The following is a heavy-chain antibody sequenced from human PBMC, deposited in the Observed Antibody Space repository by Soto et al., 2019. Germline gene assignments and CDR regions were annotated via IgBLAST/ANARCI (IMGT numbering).Heavy chain of an antibody. J-gene: IGHJ4*02. CDR3: ASAATVTKHFDY. Sequence: XSVKVSFNATGYTFTSYAMHLVRHAPGQRLEWMGWINAGNGNTKYSQKFQGRVTITRDTSASTAYMELSSMRSEDTAVYYCASAATVTKHFDYWGQGTLVTVSS. V-gene: IGHV1-3*01. CDR2: INAGNGNT. CDR1: GYTFTSYA. D-gene: IGHD4-17*01.